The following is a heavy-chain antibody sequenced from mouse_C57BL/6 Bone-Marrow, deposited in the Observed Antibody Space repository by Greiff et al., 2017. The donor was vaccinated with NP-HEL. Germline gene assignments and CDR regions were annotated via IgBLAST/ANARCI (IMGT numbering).Heavy chain of an antibody. Sequence: QVQLQQSGAELVKPGASVKISCKASGYAFSRYWMNWVKQRPGKGLEWIGQIYPGDGDTNYNGKFKGKATLTADKSSSTAYMQLSSLTSEDSAVYFCARLDYYGSSYFDYWGQGTTLTVSS. CDR3: ARLDYYGSSYFDY. CDR1: GYAFSRYW. CDR2: IYPGDGDT. D-gene: IGHD1-1*01. V-gene: IGHV1-80*01. J-gene: IGHJ2*01.